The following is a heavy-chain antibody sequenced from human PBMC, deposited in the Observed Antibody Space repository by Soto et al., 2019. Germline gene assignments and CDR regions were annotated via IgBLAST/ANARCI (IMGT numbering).Heavy chain of an antibody. CDR1: GYRFPDYW. CDR2: IYPGDSDA. CDR3: GRVAWGSDYFDY. D-gene: IGHD7-27*01. V-gene: IGHV5-51*01. Sequence: PGESLKISCKVSGYRFPDYWIGWVRQMPGRGLEWMGSIYPGDSDARHSPSFQGQVTISADKSINTVYLQWRSLRASDAAMYYCGRVAWGSDYFDYWGRGTLVTVSS. J-gene: IGHJ4*02.